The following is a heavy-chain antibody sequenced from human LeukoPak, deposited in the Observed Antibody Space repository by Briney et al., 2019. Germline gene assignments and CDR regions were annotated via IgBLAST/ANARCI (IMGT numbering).Heavy chain of an antibody. Sequence: GGSLRLSCTTSGFIFGDYTMTWVRQAPGKGLEWVGFIRSKAYGGTTEYAASVKGRFTISRDDSNSIAYLQMNSLKSEDAGVYYCTTVGWKSAWGECFYCGQGTLVTVSS. V-gene: IGHV3-49*04. CDR3: TTVGWKSAWGECFY. J-gene: IGHJ4*02. CDR2: IRSKAYGGTT. D-gene: IGHD3-16*01. CDR1: GFIFGDYT.